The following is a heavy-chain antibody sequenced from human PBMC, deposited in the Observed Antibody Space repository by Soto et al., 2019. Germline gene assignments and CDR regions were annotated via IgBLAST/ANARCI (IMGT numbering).Heavy chain of an antibody. V-gene: IGHV4-4*02. J-gene: IGHJ4*02. CDR2: IYHSGNS. CDR3: ARYNSDWYFDY. D-gene: IGHD6-19*01. CDR1: GGSIRSRHW. Sequence: QVQLQESGPGLVKPSGTLSLTCAVSGGSIRSRHWWNWVRQPPGKGLEWIGEIYHSGNSNYNPSLKRRVTISLDMSNNQFPLRLSSVTAADTAVYYCARYNSDWYFDYWGQGTLVTVSS.